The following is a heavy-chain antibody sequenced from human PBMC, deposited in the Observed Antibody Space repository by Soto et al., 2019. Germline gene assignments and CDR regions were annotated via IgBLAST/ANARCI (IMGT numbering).Heavy chain of an antibody. CDR3: AREDYYDSSGYSGYFDY. V-gene: IGHV4-31*03. J-gene: IGHJ4*02. CDR1: GGSISSGGYY. D-gene: IGHD3-22*01. CDR2: TYYSGST. Sequence: SETLSLTCTVSGGSISSGGYYWSWIRQHPGKGLEWIGYTYYSGSTYYNPSLKSRVTISVDTSKNQFSLKLSSVTAADTAVYYCAREDYYDSSGYSGYFDYWGQGTLVTVSS.